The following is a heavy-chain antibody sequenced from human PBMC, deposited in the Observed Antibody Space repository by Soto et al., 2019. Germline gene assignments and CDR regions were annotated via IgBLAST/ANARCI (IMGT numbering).Heavy chain of an antibody. V-gene: IGHV5-51*01. CDR2: IYPGDSDT. CDR1: GYSFTSYW. D-gene: IGHD6-19*01. Sequence: LGESLKISCKGSGYSFTSYWIGWVRQMPGKGLEWMGIIYPGDSDTRYSPSFQGQVTISADKSISTAYLQWSSLKASDTAMYYCARPGIAVPGPKSSYYYMDVWGKGTPFTVPS. CDR3: ARPGIAVPGPKSSYYYMDV. J-gene: IGHJ6*03.